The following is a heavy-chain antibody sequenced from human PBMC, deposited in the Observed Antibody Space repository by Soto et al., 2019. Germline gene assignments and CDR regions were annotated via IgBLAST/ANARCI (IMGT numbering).Heavy chain of an antibody. V-gene: IGHV3-30*18. Sequence: GGSLRLSCAASGFTFSSYGMHWVRQAPGKGLEWVAVISYDGSNKYYADSVKGRFTISRDNSKNTLYLQTNSLRAEDTAVYYCAKDLVGATQAFDIWGQGTMVTVSS. CDR1: GFTFSSYG. D-gene: IGHD1-26*01. J-gene: IGHJ3*02. CDR2: ISYDGSNK. CDR3: AKDLVGATQAFDI.